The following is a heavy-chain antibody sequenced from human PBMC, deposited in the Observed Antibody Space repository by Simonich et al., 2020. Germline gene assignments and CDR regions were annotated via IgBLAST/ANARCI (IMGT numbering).Heavy chain of an antibody. D-gene: IGHD2-8*01. CDR1: GSTFTSYD. V-gene: IGHV1-8*03. CDR3: ARSRYCTNGVCYNWFDP. CDR2: RNQNSGNT. J-gene: IGHJ5*02. Sequence: QVQLVQSGAEVKKPGASVKVSCKASGSTFTSYDINWVRQATGQGLGWMGWRNQNSGNTGYAQKFHGRVTITRNTSISTAYMGLSSRRSEDTAVYYCARSRYCTNGVCYNWFDPWGQGTLVTVSS.